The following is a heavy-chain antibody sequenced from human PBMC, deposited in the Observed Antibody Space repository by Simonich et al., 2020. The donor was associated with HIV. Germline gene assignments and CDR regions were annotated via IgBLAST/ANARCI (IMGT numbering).Heavy chain of an antibody. D-gene: IGHD1-26*01. CDR1: GYSISSGYY. CDR3: ARWGLYSGSYHGAFDI. Sequence: QVQLQESGPGLVKPSETLSLTCAVSGYSISSGYYWDWIRQTPWKGREWIGTIYHSGSTNSTTSLKSRVTISVDTSKNQFSLKLSSVTAADTAVYYCARWGLYSGSYHGAFDIWGQGTMVTVSS. J-gene: IGHJ3*02. CDR2: IYHSGST. V-gene: IGHV4-38-2*01.